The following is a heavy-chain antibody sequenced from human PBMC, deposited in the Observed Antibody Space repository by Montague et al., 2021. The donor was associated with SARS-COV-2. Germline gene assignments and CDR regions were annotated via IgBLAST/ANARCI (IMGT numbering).Heavy chain of an antibody. J-gene: IGHJ3*02. CDR3: ARYHITMIVVVDAFDI. CDR1: GGSISSGGYY. D-gene: IGHD3-22*01. V-gene: IGHV4-31*03. Sequence: TLSLTCTVSGGSISSGGYYWSWIRQHPGKGLEWIGYIYYSGSTYYXXXLKSRVTISVDTSKNQFSLKLRSVTAADTAVYYCARYHITMIVVVDAFDIWGQGTMVTASS. CDR2: IYYSGST.